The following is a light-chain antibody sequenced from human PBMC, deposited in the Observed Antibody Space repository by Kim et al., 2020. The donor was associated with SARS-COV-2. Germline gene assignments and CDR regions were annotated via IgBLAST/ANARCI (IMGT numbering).Light chain of an antibody. V-gene: IGKV1-27*01. CDR2: TAS. Sequence: ASVGDRVTIPCRASQDIRNYLAWYQQKPGKVPKVLIYTASALQSGVPSRFSGSGSGTDFTLTISSLQPEDAATYYCQNYNSAPRTFGQGTKVDIK. CDR1: QDIRNY. J-gene: IGKJ1*01. CDR3: QNYNSAPRT.